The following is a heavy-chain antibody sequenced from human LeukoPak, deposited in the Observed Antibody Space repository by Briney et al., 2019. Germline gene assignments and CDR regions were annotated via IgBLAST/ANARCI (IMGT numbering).Heavy chain of an antibody. V-gene: IGHV3-74*01. Sequence: HPGGSLRLSCTASDFTFSTYWVHWVRQAPGKGLIWVARIPPEASRTTYADSVKGRFTISRDNAKNTVYLQMNSLRAEDAAVYYCARGDSYGPGPRAYWGQGTLVTVSS. CDR3: ARGDSYGPGPRAY. CDR2: IPPEASRT. CDR1: DFTFSTYW. D-gene: IGHD5-18*01. J-gene: IGHJ4*02.